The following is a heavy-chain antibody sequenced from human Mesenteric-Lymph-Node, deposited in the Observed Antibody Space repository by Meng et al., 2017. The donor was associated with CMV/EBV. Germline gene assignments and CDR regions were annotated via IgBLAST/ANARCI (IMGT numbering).Heavy chain of an antibody. J-gene: IGHJ4*02. CDR1: GYTFTNYA. CDR3: ARGRGSYSLDY. V-gene: IGHV1-3*02. D-gene: IGHD1-26*01. CDR2: SNAGNGNT. Sequence: SCKASGYTFTNYALHWVRQAPGQGLEWMGWSNAGNGNTKYSQEFQGRVTITRDTSASTAYMGLSSLRSEDMAVYYCARGRGSYSLDYWGQGTLVTVSS.